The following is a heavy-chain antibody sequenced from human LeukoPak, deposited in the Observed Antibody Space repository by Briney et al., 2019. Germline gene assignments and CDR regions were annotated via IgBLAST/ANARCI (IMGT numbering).Heavy chain of an antibody. CDR1: EFTVSNNY. CDR3: AKGGWLGY. V-gene: IGHV3-66*01. CDR2: IYSDDIGGYT. Sequence: GGSLRLSCAASEFTVSNNYMSWVRQAPGKGLEWVSVIYSDDIGGYTYYSDSVKGRFTISRDNSKNTLNLQMNSLRDEDTAVYYCAKGGWLGYWGQGTLVTVSS. D-gene: IGHD6-19*01. J-gene: IGHJ4*02.